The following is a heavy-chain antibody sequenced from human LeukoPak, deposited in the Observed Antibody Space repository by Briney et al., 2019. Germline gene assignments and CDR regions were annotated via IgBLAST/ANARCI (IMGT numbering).Heavy chain of an antibody. Sequence: GGSLRLSCVASGFTFSAHTMNWVRQAPGKGLEWVGRIKNKTNSLTTGYAASVKGRFNISIDDSRNSLYLQKNSLETEDTGVYYCIRVGPRLAFDFWGQGTMVTVSS. CDR1: GFTFSAHT. D-gene: IGHD3/OR15-3a*01. J-gene: IGHJ3*01. CDR2: IKNKTNSLTT. CDR3: IRVGPRLAFDF. V-gene: IGHV3-72*01.